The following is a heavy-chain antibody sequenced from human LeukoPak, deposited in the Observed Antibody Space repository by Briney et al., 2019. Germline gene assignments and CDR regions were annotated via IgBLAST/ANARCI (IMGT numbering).Heavy chain of an antibody. D-gene: IGHD3-9*01. Sequence: PSETLSLTCTVSGDSITSGDYYWSWIRQPPGKGLEWIGYIYYSGGTYYNPSLKSRVTISVDTSKNQFSLKLSSVTAADTAVYYCARGRWYYDILTGYSPRYFDYWGQGTLVTVSS. CDR2: IYYSGGT. CDR3: ARGRWYYDILTGYSPRYFDY. V-gene: IGHV4-30-4*01. CDR1: GDSITSGDYY. J-gene: IGHJ4*02.